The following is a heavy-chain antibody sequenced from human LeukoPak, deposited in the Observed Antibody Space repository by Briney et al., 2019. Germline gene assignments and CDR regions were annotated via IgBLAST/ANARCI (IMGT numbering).Heavy chain of an antibody. D-gene: IGHD3-9*01. V-gene: IGHV3-23*01. CDR3: ARSIGLTGGGVDV. CDR2: LRGNGDT. Sequence: GSLRLSCAASGFTFSSYAMSWVREAPARGLEWVSSLRGNGDTFYADSVKGRFTLSRDDSRNTVYLQLNKLRVEDTAVNYCARSIGLTGGGVDVWGQGTTVTVSS. CDR1: GFTFSSYA. J-gene: IGHJ6*02.